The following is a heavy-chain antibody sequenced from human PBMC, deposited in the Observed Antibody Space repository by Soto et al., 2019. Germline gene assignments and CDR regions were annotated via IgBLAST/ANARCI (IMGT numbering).Heavy chain of an antibody. Sequence: SETLSLTCAVYGGSFSGYYWSWIRQPPGKGLEWIGEINHSVSTNYNPSLKSRVTISVDTSKNQLSLKLSSVTAADTAVYYCARWSVRYDVLRFLNWSITVGIGMDVWGQGTAVTVSS. CDR3: ARWSVRYDVLRFLNWSITVGIGMDV. J-gene: IGHJ6*02. V-gene: IGHV4-34*01. D-gene: IGHD3-3*01. CDR2: INHSVST. CDR1: GGSFSGYY.